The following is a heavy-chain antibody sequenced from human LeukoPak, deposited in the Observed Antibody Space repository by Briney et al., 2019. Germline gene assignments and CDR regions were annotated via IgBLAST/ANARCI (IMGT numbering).Heavy chain of an antibody. D-gene: IGHD3-10*01. CDR1: GYTLTELS. CDR2: FDPEDGET. CDR3: ATDRGYYYGSGSPVFFDY. Sequence: ASVKVSCKVPGYTLTELSMHWVRQAPGKGLEWMGGFDPEDGETIYAQKFQGRVTMTEDTSTDTAYMELSSLRSEDTAVYYCATDRGYYYGSGSPVFFDYWGQGTLVTVSS. V-gene: IGHV1-24*01. J-gene: IGHJ4*02.